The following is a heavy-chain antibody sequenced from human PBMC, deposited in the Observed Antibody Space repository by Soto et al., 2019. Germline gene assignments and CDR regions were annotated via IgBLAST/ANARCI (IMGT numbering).Heavy chain of an antibody. D-gene: IGHD6-25*01. CDR3: ARDGVAAGNINFDY. CDR1: GYIFTKSA. J-gene: IGHJ4*02. Sequence: ASVKVSCKASGYIFTKSAMHWVRQAPGQRLEWMGWISSGNGNTKYSPKLQDRVTITRDTSASTAYMELSSLRSEDTALYYCARDGVAAGNINFDYWGQGTLVTVSS. V-gene: IGHV1-3*04. CDR2: ISSGNGNT.